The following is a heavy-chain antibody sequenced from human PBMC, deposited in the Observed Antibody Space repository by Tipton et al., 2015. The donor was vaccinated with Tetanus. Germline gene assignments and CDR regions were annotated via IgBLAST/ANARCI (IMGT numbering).Heavy chain of an antibody. D-gene: IGHD2-8*01. V-gene: IGHV4-61*01. CDR3: ARRSYCTSTRCFDAFDL. J-gene: IGHJ3*01. Sequence: TLSLTCTVSGSSITSTTHYWSWIRQPPGKGLEWISYIFASGSTNYNPALKSRVTISMDTSKNQISLNLTSVTAADTAVYFCARRSYCTSTRCFDAFDLWGPGTRVSVSS. CDR2: IFASGST. CDR1: GSSITSTTHY.